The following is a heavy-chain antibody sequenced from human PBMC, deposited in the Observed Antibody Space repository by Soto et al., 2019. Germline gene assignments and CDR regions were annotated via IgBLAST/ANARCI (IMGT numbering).Heavy chain of an antibody. D-gene: IGHD3-3*01. CDR2: IVVGSGNT. CDR1: GFTFTSSA. V-gene: IGHV1-58*02. J-gene: IGHJ6*02. CDR3: ARGRITIFGVVTPYYYYGMDV. Sequence: SVKVSCKASGFTFTSSAMQWVRQARGQRLEWIGWIVVGSGNTNYAQKLQGRVTMTTDTSTSTAYMELRSLRSDDTAVYYCARGRITIFGVVTPYYYYGMDVWGQGTTVTVSS.